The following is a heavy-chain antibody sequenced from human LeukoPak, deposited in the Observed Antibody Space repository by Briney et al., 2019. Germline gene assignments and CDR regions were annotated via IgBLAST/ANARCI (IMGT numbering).Heavy chain of an antibody. CDR2: INHSGST. CDR1: GGSFSGYY. Sequence: SETLSLTCAVYGGSFSGYYWSWIRQPPGKGLEWIGEINHSGSTNYNPSLKSRVTISVDTSKNQFSLKLSSVTAADTAVYYCARIQQWLAFDYWGQGTLVTVS. V-gene: IGHV4-34*01. CDR3: ARIQQWLAFDY. J-gene: IGHJ4*02. D-gene: IGHD6-19*01.